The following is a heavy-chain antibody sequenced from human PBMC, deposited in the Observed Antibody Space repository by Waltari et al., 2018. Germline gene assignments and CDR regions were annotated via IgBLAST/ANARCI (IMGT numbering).Heavy chain of an antibody. V-gene: IGHV4-59*01. D-gene: IGHD6-6*01. J-gene: IGHJ6*03. Sequence: QVQLQESGPGLVKPSETLSLTCTVSGGSISSYYWSWIRQPPGKGLEWIGYIYYSGSTNYNPSLKSRVTISVDTSKNQFSLKLSSVTAADTAVYYCARGFTSWDYYYMDVWGKGTTVTISS. CDR1: GGSISSYY. CDR3: ARGFTSWDYYYMDV. CDR2: IYYSGST.